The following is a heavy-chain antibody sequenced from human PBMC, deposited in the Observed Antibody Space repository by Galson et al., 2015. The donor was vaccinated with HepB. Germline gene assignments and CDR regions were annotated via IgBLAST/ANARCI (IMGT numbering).Heavy chain of an antibody. Sequence: ETLSLTCTVSGDSVTTGHWSWIRQSPGKGLEWIGYIYFIASTNQNPSIESRVSMSLDTSKNQFSLKLRSVNAADTAVYYCARGRQFYTSWGQGTLVTVSS. J-gene: IGHJ4*02. D-gene: IGHD2-2*02. V-gene: IGHV4-59*02. CDR1: GDSVTTGH. CDR3: ARGRQFYTS. CDR2: IYFIAST.